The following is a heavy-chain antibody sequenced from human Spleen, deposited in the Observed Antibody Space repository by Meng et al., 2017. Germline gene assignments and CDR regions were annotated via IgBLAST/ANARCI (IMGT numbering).Heavy chain of an antibody. CDR2: INHSGST. CDR3: ARSPRVGVLGY. CDR1: GGSFSGYY. J-gene: IGHJ4*02. Sequence: QVQLQQWGAGLLKPSATLSLTCAVYGGSFSGYYWSWIRQPPGKGLEWIGEINHSGSTNYNPSLKSRVTISVDTSKNQFSLKLSSVTAADTAVYYCARSPRVGVLGYWGQGTLVTVSS. D-gene: IGHD3-10*01. V-gene: IGHV4-34*01.